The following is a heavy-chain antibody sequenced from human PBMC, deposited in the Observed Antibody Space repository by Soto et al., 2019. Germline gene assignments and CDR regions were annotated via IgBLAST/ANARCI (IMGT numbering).Heavy chain of an antibody. CDR3: ASMYSSSCDY. CDR1: GFTFSTYA. D-gene: IGHD6-13*01. V-gene: IGHV3-23*01. Sequence: EVQLLESGGDLVQPGGSLRLSCAASGFTFSTYAMRWVRQAPGKGLEWVSSITGSGDRTYYADSVKGRFTISRDNSQSTLHLQMNSLRAEATAVYYCASMYSSSCDYWGQGTLVTVSS. J-gene: IGHJ4*02. CDR2: ITGSGDRT.